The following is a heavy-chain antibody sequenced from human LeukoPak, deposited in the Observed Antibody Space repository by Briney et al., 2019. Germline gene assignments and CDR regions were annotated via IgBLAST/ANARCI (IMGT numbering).Heavy chain of an antibody. J-gene: IGHJ1*01. CDR1: GGSISSYY. CDR3: AREDYCSGGSCYSGYFQH. CDR2: IYYSGTT. D-gene: IGHD2-15*01. Sequence: PPETLSLTCTVSGGSISSYYWSWIRQPPGKGLEWIGYIYYSGTTNYNPSLKSRVTISVATSKTQFSLKLSSVTAADTAVYYCAREDYCSGGSCYSGYFQHWGPGTLVTVSS. V-gene: IGHV4-59*01.